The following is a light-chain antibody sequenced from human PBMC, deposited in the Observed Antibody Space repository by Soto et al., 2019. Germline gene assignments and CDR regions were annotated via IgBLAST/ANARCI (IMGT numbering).Light chain of an antibody. CDR3: QQYATDPLT. V-gene: IGKV3-20*01. J-gene: IGKJ4*01. CDR2: GAS. Sequence: EIVLTQSPGTLSLSPGERATLSCRASQSVSSSYLAWYQQKPGQAPRLLIYGASSRATGSPDRFSGSGSGTDFTLTISSLEPEDFVAYYCQQYATDPLTFGGGTKVDIK. CDR1: QSVSSSY.